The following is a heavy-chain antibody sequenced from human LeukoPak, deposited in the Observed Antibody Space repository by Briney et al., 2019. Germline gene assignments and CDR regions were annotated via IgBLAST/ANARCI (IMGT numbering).Heavy chain of an antibody. V-gene: IGHV4-39*01. Sequence: SETLSLTCTVSGGSISSSSYYWGWIRQPPGKGLEWIGSIYYSGSTYYNPSLKSRVTISVDTSKNQFSLKLSSVTAADTAVYYCARRRELTTNGYGFDYWGQGTLVTVSS. D-gene: IGHD5-18*01. CDR1: GGSISSSSYY. CDR3: ARRRELTTNGYGFDY. J-gene: IGHJ4*02. CDR2: IYYSGST.